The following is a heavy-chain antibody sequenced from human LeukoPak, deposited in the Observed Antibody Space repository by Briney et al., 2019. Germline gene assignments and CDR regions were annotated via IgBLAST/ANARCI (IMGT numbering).Heavy chain of an antibody. V-gene: IGHV4-59*01. CDR2: IYNSGST. J-gene: IGHJ3*02. CDR1: GGSISTYY. Sequence: PSETLSLTGTVSGGSISTYYWSWIRQPPGKGLEWIAYIYNSGSTNSNPSLKSRVTISVDTSKNQFSLRLSSVTAADTAVYYCARIYYDSGAYYRRAFDIWGQGTMVSVSS. D-gene: IGHD3-22*01. CDR3: ARIYYDSGAYYRRAFDI.